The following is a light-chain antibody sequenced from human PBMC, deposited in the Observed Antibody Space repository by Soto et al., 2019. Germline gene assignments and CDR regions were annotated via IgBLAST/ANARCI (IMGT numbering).Light chain of an antibody. Sequence: DIRMTQSPSTLSASVGDRVTIPCRASQSISIWLAWYQQKPGKAPKLLIYKASILQTGVPSRFSGSGSGTEFTLTISSLQPDDFATYYCQHYNTYPGTFGQGTKVEMK. CDR1: QSISIW. CDR2: KAS. CDR3: QHYNTYPGT. V-gene: IGKV1-5*03. J-gene: IGKJ1*01.